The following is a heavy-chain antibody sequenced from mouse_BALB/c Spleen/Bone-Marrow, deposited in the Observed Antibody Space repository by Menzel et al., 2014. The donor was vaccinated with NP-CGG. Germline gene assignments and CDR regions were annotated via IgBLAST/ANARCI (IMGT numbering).Heavy chain of an antibody. D-gene: IGHD1-1*01. CDR3: ARDSITTVLATDY. CDR1: GYTFTSYW. V-gene: IGHV1-69*02. CDR2: IDPSDSYT. J-gene: IGHJ2*01. Sequence: QVQLQQSGAELVKPGASVKLSCKASGYTFTSYWMHWVKQRPGQGLEWIGEIDPSDSYTNYNQKFKGKATLTVDKSSSTAYMQLSSLTSEDSSVYYCARDSITTVLATDYWGQGTTLPVSS.